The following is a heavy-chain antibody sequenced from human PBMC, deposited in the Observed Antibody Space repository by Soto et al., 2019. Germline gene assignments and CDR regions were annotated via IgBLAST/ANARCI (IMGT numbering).Heavy chain of an antibody. CDR1: GYTFTGYG. Sequence: QVHLVQSGAEVKKPGASVKVSCKASGYTFTGYGITWVRQAPGQGLEWMGWISAHNGNTDYAQKLQGRVIVTRDTSTSTAYMELRSLRSDDTAVYYCARGRYGDYWGQGARVTVSS. J-gene: IGHJ4*02. D-gene: IGHD1-1*01. V-gene: IGHV1-18*01. CDR2: ISAHNGNT. CDR3: ARGRYGDY.